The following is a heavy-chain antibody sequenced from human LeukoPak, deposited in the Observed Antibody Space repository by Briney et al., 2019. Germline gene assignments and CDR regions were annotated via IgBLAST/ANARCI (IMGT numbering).Heavy chain of an antibody. CDR3: AKGVRWFDP. J-gene: IGHJ5*02. Sequence: TGGSLRLSCEASGFSFSNYGMSWVRQAPGKGPEWVSVISDQTYYADSVRGRFTISRDDYKNTLFLQMNSLRIEDSAIHYCAKGVRWFDPWGQGTLVTVSS. V-gene: IGHV3-23*01. CDR2: ISDQT. CDR1: GFSFSNYG. D-gene: IGHD3-10*01.